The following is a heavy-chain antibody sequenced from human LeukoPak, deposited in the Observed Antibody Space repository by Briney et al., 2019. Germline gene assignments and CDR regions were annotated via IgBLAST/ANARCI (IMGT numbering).Heavy chain of an antibody. J-gene: IGHJ6*02. D-gene: IGHD3-22*01. CDR1: GFIFSSYG. CDR3: ARDTFYSSGVYGLDV. V-gene: IGHV3-33*01. Sequence: GGSLRLSCAASGFIFSSYGMHWDRQAPGKGLEWVAVIYYDGSNKYYADSVRGRFTISRDNSKNTLFLQMSSLRAEDTAVYYCARDTFYSSGVYGLDVWGQGTTVTVSS. CDR2: IYYDGSNK.